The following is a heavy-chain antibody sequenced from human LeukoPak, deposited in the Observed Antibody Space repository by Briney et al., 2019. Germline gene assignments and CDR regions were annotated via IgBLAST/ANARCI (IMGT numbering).Heavy chain of an antibody. J-gene: IGHJ6*03. CDR1: GDSIDTNNW. V-gene: IGHV4-4*02. D-gene: IGHD5-18*01. Sequence: SPSETLSLTCIVSGDSIDTNNWWSWVRQSPGKGLEFIGQIFHSGGTIYNPSLKSRVTISVDTSKNQFSLKLSSVTAADTAVYYCARTTEGGYTYDYFYYYYMDVWGKGTTVTISS. CDR3: ARTTEGGYTYDYFYYYYMDV. CDR2: IFHSGGT.